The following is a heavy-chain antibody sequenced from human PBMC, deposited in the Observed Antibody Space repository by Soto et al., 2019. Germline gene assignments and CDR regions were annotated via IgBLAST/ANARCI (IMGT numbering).Heavy chain of an antibody. V-gene: IGHV4-59*01. CDR2: IYYLGRT. CDR1: GDSISTDY. D-gene: IGHD1-26*01. CDR3: ARDPVGLTHFDY. J-gene: IGHJ4*02. Sequence: SETLSLTCTVSGDSISTDYWNWVRQPLGKGLEWIGYIYYLGRTNYNPSLRSRVTMSLDTSKNQISLNLNSVTAADTAVYYCARDPVGLTHFDYWGQGILVTVS.